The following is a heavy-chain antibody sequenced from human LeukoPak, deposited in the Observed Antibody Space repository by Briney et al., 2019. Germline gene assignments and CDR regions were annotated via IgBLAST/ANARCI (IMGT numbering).Heavy chain of an antibody. Sequence: PGGSLRLSCAASGYSFNDYAMHWVRQAPDKGLEWVAAIWYDGRNKYYADSVKGRFTISRDNSKSTLYLQTDSLRAEDTAVYYCAKDNDLWNSHHRGRGLDYWGQGTLVTVSS. CDR2: IWYDGRNK. CDR3: AKDNDLWNSHHRGRGLDY. J-gene: IGHJ4*02. CDR1: GYSFNDYA. D-gene: IGHD3-3*01. V-gene: IGHV3-33*06.